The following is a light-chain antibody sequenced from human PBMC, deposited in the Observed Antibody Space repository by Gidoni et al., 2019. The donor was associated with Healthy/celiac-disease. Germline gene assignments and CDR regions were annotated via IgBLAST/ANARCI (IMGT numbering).Light chain of an antibody. Sequence: EFVLTQSPGTLSLSPGERATLSCRASQSVSSSYLAWYQQKPGQAPRLLIYGASSRTTGIPDRFSGSGSGTDFTLTISRLEPEDFAVYYCQQYGSSPPYTFXQXTKLEIK. J-gene: IGKJ2*01. V-gene: IGKV3-20*01. CDR3: QQYGSSPPYT. CDR1: QSVSSSY. CDR2: GAS.